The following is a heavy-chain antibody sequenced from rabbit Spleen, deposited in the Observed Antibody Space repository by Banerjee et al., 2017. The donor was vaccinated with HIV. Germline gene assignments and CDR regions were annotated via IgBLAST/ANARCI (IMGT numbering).Heavy chain of an antibody. J-gene: IGHJ4*01. CDR2: IDAGGVT. D-gene: IGHD6-1*01. CDR3: ARGDNGYAWALNL. V-gene: IGHV1S45*01. Sequence: QEQLKESGGGLVQPGGSLKLSCKVSGFDFSGYYMSWVRQAPGKGLEWVGHIDAGGVTGYASWAKGRFAISKISSTTVTLQMTSLTVADTATYFCARGDNGYAWALNLWGPGTLVTVS. CDR1: GFDFSGYYM.